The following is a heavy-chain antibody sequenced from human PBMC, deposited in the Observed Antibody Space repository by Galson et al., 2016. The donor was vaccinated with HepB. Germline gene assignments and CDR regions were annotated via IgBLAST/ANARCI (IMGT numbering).Heavy chain of an antibody. CDR3: ARYGRDWPRNAFHI. Sequence: TLSLTCTVSGGSISSGTYYWSWIRQPAGKGLEWIGRIYTSGSTNYNPSLKSRVTISADASKNQLSLKLSTVSAVDTAVYYCARYGRDWPRNAFHIWGQGTMVTVSS. J-gene: IGHJ3*02. V-gene: IGHV4-61*02. D-gene: IGHD3-9*01. CDR2: IYTSGST. CDR1: GGSISSGTYY.